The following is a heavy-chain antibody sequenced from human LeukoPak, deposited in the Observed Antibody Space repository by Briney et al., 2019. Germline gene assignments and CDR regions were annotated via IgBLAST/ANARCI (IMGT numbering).Heavy chain of an antibody. Sequence: GGSLRLSCAASGFTVSGNYMSWVRQAPGKGLEWVSVIYSGGSTYYADSVKGRFTISRDNSKNTLYLQMNSLRAEDTAVYYCARAGVYYDSSGPNDYWGQGTLVTVSS. J-gene: IGHJ4*02. V-gene: IGHV3-53*01. CDR1: GFTVSGNY. CDR3: ARAGVYYDSSGPNDY. CDR2: IYSGGST. D-gene: IGHD3-22*01.